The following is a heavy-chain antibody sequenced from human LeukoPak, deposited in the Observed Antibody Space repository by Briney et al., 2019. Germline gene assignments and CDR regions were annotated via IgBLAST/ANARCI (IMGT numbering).Heavy chain of an antibody. CDR3: LRVGALTLIFDY. CDR2: IRSRTYGGTT. J-gene: IGHJ4*02. Sequence: GSLRLSCTASGFRFGDYAVTWCPESPGKGVGGVGVIRSRTYGGTTEYAAPVKGGFSISRENSNSIAHLQMNSLKTENTAVYYCLRVGALTLIFDYWGQGTLVTVSS. D-gene: IGHD3-22*01. V-gene: IGHV3-49*03. CDR1: GFRFGDYA.